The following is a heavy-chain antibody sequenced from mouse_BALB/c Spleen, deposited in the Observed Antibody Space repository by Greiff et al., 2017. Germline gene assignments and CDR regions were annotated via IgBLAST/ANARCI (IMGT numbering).Heavy chain of an antibody. Sequence: VKLQESGAELVRPGVSVKISCKGSGYTFTDYAMHWVKQSHAKSLEWIGVISTYYGDASYNQKFKGKATMTVDKSSSTAYMELARLTSEDSAIYYCAREAYGPRAMDYWGQGTSVTVSS. J-gene: IGHJ4*01. D-gene: IGHD1-2*01. CDR2: ISTYYGDA. CDR3: AREAYGPRAMDY. CDR1: GYTFTDYA. V-gene: IGHV1S137*01.